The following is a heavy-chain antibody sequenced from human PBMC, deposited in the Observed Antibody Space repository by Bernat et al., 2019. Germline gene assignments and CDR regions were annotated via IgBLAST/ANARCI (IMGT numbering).Heavy chain of an antibody. CDR3: AREVYSSGWARTYYFDY. D-gene: IGHD6-19*01. CDR1: GFTFSSYG. J-gene: IGHJ4*02. V-gene: IGHV3-30*03. CDR2: ISYDGSNK. Sequence: QVQLVESGGGVVQPGRSLRLSCAASGFTFSSYGMHWVRQAPGKGLEWVAVISYDGSNKYYADSVKGRFTISRDNSKNTLYLQMNSLRAEDTAVYYCAREVYSSGWARTYYFDYWGQGTLVTVSS.